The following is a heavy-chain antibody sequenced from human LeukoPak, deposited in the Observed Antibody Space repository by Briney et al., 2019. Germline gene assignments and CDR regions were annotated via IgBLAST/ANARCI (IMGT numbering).Heavy chain of an antibody. CDR2: INPSGGSP. CDR1: GYTFTSYY. CDR3: ARDVDTAMVSSVYYYGMDV. Sequence: ASVKVSCKASGYTFTSYYMHWVRQAPGQGLEWMGIINPSGGSPSYAQKFQGRVTMTRDTSTSTVYMELSSLRSEDTAVYYCARDVDTAMVSSVYYYGMDVWGQGTTVTVSS. V-gene: IGHV1-46*01. J-gene: IGHJ6*02. D-gene: IGHD5-18*01.